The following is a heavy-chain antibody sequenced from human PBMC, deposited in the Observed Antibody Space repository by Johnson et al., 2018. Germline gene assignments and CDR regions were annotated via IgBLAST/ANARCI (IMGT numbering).Heavy chain of an antibody. V-gene: IGHV3-21*01. CDR1: GFTFSSYS. J-gene: IGHJ1*01. CDR2: ISSSSSYI. Sequence: VQLVQSGGGLVKPGGSLRLSCAASGFTFSSYSMNWVRQAPGKGLEWVSSISSSSSYIYYADSVKGRFTISRDNAKNSLYLQMNSLRDEDTAVYYCARAADDSSGERYFQHWGQGTLVTVSS. CDR3: ARAADDSSGERYFQH. D-gene: IGHD3-22*01.